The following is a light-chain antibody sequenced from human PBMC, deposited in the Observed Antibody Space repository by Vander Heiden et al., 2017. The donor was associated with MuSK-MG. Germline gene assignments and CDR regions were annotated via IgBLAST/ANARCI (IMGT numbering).Light chain of an antibody. CDR2: GAS. V-gene: IGKV3-15*01. CDR3: QHYNNWPT. J-gene: IGKJ2*01. CDR1: QSVSSN. Sequence: IVLTQSPGTLSLSPGERATLSCRASQSVSSNYLAWYQQKPGQAPRLLIYGASTRATGIPARFSGSGSGTEFTLTISSLQSEDFAVYYCQHYNNWPTFGQGTKLEI.